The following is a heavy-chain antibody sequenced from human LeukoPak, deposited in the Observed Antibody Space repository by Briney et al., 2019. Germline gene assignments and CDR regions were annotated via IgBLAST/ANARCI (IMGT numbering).Heavy chain of an antibody. Sequence: SETLSLTCTVSGGSISSSSYYWGWIRQPPGKGLEWIGSIYYTGGPYYNPSLKSRVTISVDTSKNQVSLRLGSVTAADTAVYYCARPTSRYYNYYGMDVWGQGTTVTVSS. V-gene: IGHV4-39*01. D-gene: IGHD6-13*01. CDR3: ARPTSRYYNYYGMDV. CDR2: IYYTGGP. CDR1: GGSISSSSYY. J-gene: IGHJ6*02.